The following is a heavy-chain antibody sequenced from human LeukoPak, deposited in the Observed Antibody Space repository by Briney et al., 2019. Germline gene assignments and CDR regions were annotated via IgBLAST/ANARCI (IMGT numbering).Heavy chain of an antibody. J-gene: IGHJ4*02. CDR3: ARSRVAAADTQFDY. Sequence: SETLSLTCTVSGYSISSGYYWGWIRQPPGKGLEWIGSIYYSGSTYYNPSLKSRVTISVDTSKNQFSLKLSSVTAADTAVYYCARSRVAAADTQFDYWGQGTLVTVSS. D-gene: IGHD6-13*01. CDR2: IYYSGST. CDR1: GYSISSGYY. V-gene: IGHV4-38-2*02.